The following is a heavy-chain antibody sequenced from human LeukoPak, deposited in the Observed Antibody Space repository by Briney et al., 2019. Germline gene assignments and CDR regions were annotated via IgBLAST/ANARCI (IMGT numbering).Heavy chain of an antibody. CDR2: LSSSSSSI. CDR3: ARDRVLVDY. D-gene: IGHD3-3*02. CDR1: GFTFSTYS. V-gene: IGHV3-21*01. J-gene: IGHJ4*02. Sequence: PGGSLRLSCAASGFTFSTYSMNWVRQVPGKGLEWVSSLSSSSSSIFYSDSVKGRFTISRDNAKNSVYLQMSSLRAEDTAVYFCARDRVLVDYWGQGTLVTVSS.